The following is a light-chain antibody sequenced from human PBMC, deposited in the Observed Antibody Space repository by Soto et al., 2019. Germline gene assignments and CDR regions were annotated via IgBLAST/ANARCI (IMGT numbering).Light chain of an antibody. Sequence: ILMTQSPAAVSVSPGESATLSCRASQNIYYNVAWYQHRPGQAPRLLIYRASTRAPGVQARFSGSGSGTEFTLTIRSLQPEDFTVYSCLQYHNLWAFGQGTKVDI. CDR2: RAS. V-gene: IGKV3-15*01. CDR3: LQYHNLWA. CDR1: QNIYYN. J-gene: IGKJ1*01.